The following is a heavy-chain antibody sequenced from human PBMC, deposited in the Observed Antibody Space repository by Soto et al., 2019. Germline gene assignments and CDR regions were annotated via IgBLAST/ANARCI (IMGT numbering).Heavy chain of an antibody. V-gene: IGHV3-23*01. CDR3: ARVMRVVVAATGYYYMDV. CDR1: GFTFSSYA. Sequence: GGSLRLSCAASGFTFSSYAMSWVRQAPGKGLEWVSDISSSGGSTYYADSVKGRFTISRDNAKNTLYLQMNSLRAEDTAVYYCARVMRVVVAATGYYYMDVWGKGTTVTVS. CDR2: ISSSGGST. J-gene: IGHJ6*03. D-gene: IGHD2-15*01.